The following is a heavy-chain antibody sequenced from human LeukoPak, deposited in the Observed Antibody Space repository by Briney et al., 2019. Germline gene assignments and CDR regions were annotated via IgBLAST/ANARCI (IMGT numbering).Heavy chain of an antibody. CDR3: ARQVIPDNSLDI. J-gene: IGHJ3*02. V-gene: IGHV3-74*01. Sequence: GGSLRLSCAASGFTFSTYWMHWVRLAPGKGLEWVSRLSTDGTTTVYADSVKGRFTISRDNVKNIMYLQLSSLRDEDTAVYYCARQVIPDNSLDIWGPGATVTVSS. CDR1: GFTFSTYW. D-gene: IGHD2-2*01. CDR2: LSTDGTTT.